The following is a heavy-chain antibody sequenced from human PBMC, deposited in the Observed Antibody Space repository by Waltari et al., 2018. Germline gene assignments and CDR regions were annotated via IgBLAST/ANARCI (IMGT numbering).Heavy chain of an antibody. CDR1: GGSISSHY. CDR2: IYSGST. D-gene: IGHD4-17*01. J-gene: IGHJ5*02. V-gene: IGHV4-4*08. Sequence: QVQLQESGPGLVKPSETLSLTCTVSGGSISSHYWSWIRQPPGKGLEWIGYIYSGSTNYNPSLKSRVTISVDRSKNQFSLKLSSVTAADTAVYYCAREPTEEGWFDPWGQGTLVTVSS. CDR3: AREPTEEGWFDP.